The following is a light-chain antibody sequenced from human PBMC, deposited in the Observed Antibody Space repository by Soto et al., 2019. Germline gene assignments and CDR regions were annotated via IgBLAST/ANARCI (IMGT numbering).Light chain of an antibody. CDR3: LQSYSTPWT. CDR1: QGIRND. Sequence: AVQMTQSPSSLCASVGDRITITCRASQGIRNDLAWYQQKPGKAPNLLIYAASRLHIRVPSRFSGSGSGTDFTFTITGLQPEDFTTYYCLQSYSTPWTFGQGTKVEIK. V-gene: IGKV1-6*01. J-gene: IGKJ1*01. CDR2: AAS.